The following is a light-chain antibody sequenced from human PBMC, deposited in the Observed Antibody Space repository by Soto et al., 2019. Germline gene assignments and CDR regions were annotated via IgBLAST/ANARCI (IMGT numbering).Light chain of an antibody. CDR1: QSINSW. CDR2: KAS. J-gene: IGKJ1*01. CDR3: QQYSNYWT. Sequence: DIQMTQSPSILSASVGDRVTITCRASQSINSWLAWYQEKPGKAPKLLIYKASSLESGVPSRFSGSGSGTEFTLTISSLQPDDFAAYYCQQYSNYWTFGQGTKVEIK. V-gene: IGKV1-5*03.